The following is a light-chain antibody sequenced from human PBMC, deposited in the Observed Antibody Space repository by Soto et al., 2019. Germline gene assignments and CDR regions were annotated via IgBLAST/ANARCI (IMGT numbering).Light chain of an antibody. V-gene: IGKV3-20*01. J-gene: IGKJ1*01. Sequence: EIVLTRSPGTRSLCLGERASLSCRASQSVSNNYLAWYQQKPGQAPRLLIYGASNRATGIPDRFSGSGSGTDFTLTISRLEPEDFAVYYCQQYGSSGTFGQGTKVDIK. CDR2: GAS. CDR3: QQYGSSGT. CDR1: QSVSNNY.